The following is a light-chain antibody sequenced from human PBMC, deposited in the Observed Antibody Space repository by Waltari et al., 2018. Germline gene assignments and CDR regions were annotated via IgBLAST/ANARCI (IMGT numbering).Light chain of an antibody. V-gene: IGLV2-14*03. J-gene: IGLJ1*01. CDR1: NSDIGGYNY. CDR3: SSYTSRATYV. Sequence: QSALTQPASVSGSPGQSITISCTGTNSDIGGYNYVSWYHQHPGKAPKLMIYDVSMRPSGVSIRFPGSKSGNTASRTISGLQPDDKADYYCSSYTSRATYVFGTGTKVTVL. CDR2: DVS.